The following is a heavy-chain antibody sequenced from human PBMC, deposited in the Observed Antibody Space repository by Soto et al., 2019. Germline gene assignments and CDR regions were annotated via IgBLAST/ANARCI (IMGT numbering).Heavy chain of an antibody. Sequence: QVQLVQSGPEVKKPGASVKISCEASGNIFTSYYLHWVRQAPGQGLQWMGIFDPTGAGTTYAHKFEGRVTMTWDTSTSTVYMELSSLTSEVTAVYYCARDQTTYFFESWGQGTLVIVSS. J-gene: IGHJ4*02. V-gene: IGHV1-46*01. CDR2: FDPTGAGT. CDR3: ARDQTTYFFES. CDR1: GNIFTSYY. D-gene: IGHD1-1*01.